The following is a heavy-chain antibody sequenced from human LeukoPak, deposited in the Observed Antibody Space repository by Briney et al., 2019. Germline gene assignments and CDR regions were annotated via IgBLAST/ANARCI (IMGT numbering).Heavy chain of an antibody. CDR2: ISWNSGSI. CDR3: AKEPRGGGYDY. D-gene: IGHD3-10*01. CDR1: GFTFDDYA. J-gene: IGHJ4*02. Sequence: GGSLRLSCAASGFTFDDYAMHWVRQAPGKGLEWVSGISWNSGSIGYADSVKGRFTISRDNAKNSLYLQMNSLRAEGTALYYCAKEPRGGGYDYWGQGTLVTVSS. V-gene: IGHV3-9*01.